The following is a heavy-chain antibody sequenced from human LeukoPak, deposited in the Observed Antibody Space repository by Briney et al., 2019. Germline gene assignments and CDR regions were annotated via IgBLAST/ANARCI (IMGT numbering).Heavy chain of an antibody. CDR1: GGSMTGYY. CDR3: AKLANCGDDCYDRPHWSDP. Sequence: RASETLSLTCTVSGGSMTGYYWAWIRQPPGKRLEWIGYVHSSGGTKYNPSLKSRVTVSIDMSKNQFSLNLRSVTAADTAAYYCAKLANCGDDCYDRPHWSDPWGQGRLVTVSS. CDR2: VHSSGGT. D-gene: IGHD2-21*02. V-gene: IGHV4-59*08. J-gene: IGHJ5*02.